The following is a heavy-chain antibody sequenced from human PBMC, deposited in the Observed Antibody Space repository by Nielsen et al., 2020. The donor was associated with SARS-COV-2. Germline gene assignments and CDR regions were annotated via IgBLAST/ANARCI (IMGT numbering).Heavy chain of an antibody. CDR3: ARGCRWLVLDAFDI. CDR1: GFGFRTFA. Sequence: GESLKISCAASGFGFRTFAMIWVRQSPGKGLQWVSSISTGGGSTYYTDSLKGRFVISRDNSKNSLYLQMSSLRAEDTAVYYCARGCRWLVLDAFDIWGQGAMVTVSS. V-gene: IGHV3-21*01. J-gene: IGHJ3*02. CDR2: ISTGGGST. D-gene: IGHD6-19*01.